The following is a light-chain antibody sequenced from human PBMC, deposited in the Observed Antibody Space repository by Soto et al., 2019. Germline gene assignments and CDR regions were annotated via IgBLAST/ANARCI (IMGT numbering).Light chain of an antibody. J-gene: IGKJ2*01. V-gene: IGKV4-1*01. CDR3: QQYYSTPQT. CDR2: WAS. CDR1: QNVLYSSNNKNY. Sequence: DIVMTQSPDSLAVSLGERATIHCKSSQNVLYSSNNKNYLAWYQQKPGQPPKLLIYWASTRESGVPDRFSGSGSGTDFTLTISSLQAEDVAVYYCQQYYSTPQTFGQGTKLEIK.